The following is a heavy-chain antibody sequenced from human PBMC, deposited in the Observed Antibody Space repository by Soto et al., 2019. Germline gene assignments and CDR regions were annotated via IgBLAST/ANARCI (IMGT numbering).Heavy chain of an antibody. Sequence: GASVKVSCKASGGTFSSYALSWVRQAPGQGLEWMGGIIPIFGTANYAQKFQDRVTITADESTSTAYMELSSLRSEDTAVYYCARARLTRDYYGMDVWGQGTTVTVSS. J-gene: IGHJ6*02. D-gene: IGHD7-27*01. V-gene: IGHV1-69*13. CDR3: ARARLTRDYYGMDV. CDR1: GGTFSSYA. CDR2: IIPIFGTA.